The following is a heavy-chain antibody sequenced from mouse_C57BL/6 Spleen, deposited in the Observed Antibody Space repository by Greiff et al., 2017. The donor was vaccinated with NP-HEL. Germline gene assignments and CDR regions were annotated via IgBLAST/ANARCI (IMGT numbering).Heavy chain of an antibody. Sequence: VKLVESGPGLVAPSQSLSITCTVSGFSLTSYAISWVRQPPGKGLEWLGVIWTGGGTHYTSALKSRLSISKDNSKSQVFLKMNSLQTDDTARYYCARNPYYYGSSYYFDYWGQGTTLTVSS. CDR2: IWTGGGT. V-gene: IGHV2-9-1*01. CDR1: GFSLTSYA. CDR3: ARNPYYYGSSYYFDY. D-gene: IGHD1-1*01. J-gene: IGHJ2*01.